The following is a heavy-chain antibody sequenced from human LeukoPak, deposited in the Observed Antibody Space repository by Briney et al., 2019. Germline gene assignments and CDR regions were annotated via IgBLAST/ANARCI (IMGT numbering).Heavy chain of an antibody. CDR1: GGSISSSSYY. Sequence: SETLSLTCTVSGGSISSSSYYWGWIRQPPGKGLEWIGSIYYSGSTYYNPSLKSRVTISVDTSKNQFSLKLSSVTAADTAVYYCARAESPFWSGYPGYFDYWDQGTLVTVSS. J-gene: IGHJ4*02. D-gene: IGHD3-3*01. CDR3: ARAESPFWSGYPGYFDY. CDR2: IYYSGST. V-gene: IGHV4-39*07.